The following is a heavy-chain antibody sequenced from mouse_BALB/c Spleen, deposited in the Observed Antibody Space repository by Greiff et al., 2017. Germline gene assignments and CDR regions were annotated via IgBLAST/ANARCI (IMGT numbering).Heavy chain of an antibody. J-gene: IGHJ2*01. D-gene: IGHD1-1*01. CDR2: ISYSGST. Sequence: VQLKESGPGLVKPSQSLSLTCTVTGYSITSDYAWDWIRQFPGNKLEWMGYISYSGSTSYNPSLKSRISITRDTSKNQFFLQLNSVTTEDTATYYCARDYGSSLDYWGQGTTLTVSS. CDR1: GYSITSDYA. V-gene: IGHV3-2*02. CDR3: ARDYGSSLDY.